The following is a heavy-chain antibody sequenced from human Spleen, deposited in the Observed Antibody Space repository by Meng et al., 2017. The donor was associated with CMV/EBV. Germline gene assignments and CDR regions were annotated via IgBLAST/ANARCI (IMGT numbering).Heavy chain of an antibody. CDR2: IKEDGSEK. CDR3: ARDDFWTGHPYSYYTMDV. CDR1: GFTVSSNY. D-gene: IGHD3/OR15-3a*01. V-gene: IGHV3-7*01. Sequence: GESLKISCAASGFTVSSNYMSWVRQAPGKGLEWVANIKEDGSEKFYVDSVNGRFTISRDNANNSLYLRMNSLRAEDTAVYYCARDDFWTGHPYSYYTMDVWGHGTTVTVSS. J-gene: IGHJ6*02.